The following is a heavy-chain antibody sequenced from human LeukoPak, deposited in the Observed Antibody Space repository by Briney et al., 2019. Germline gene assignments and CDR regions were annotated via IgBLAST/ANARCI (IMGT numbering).Heavy chain of an antibody. CDR1: GFTFKSYA. J-gene: IGHJ4*02. CDR2: ISGSDGSP. V-gene: IGHV3-23*01. D-gene: IGHD3-10*01. Sequence: GGSLRLSCAASGFTFKSYAMNWVRQAPGKGLEWVASISGSDGSPRYADAVKGRFTLSRDNSKNTMYLQMYSLRAADTAVYYCAKDSYYYGSGSNDYWGQGTLVTVSS. CDR3: AKDSYYYGSGSNDY.